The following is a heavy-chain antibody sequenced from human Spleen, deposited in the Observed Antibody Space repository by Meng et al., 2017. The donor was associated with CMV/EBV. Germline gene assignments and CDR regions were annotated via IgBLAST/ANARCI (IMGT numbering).Heavy chain of an antibody. CDR2: INAGGSST. J-gene: IGHJ6*02. CDR1: GFTFNYYW. CDR3: ARDDGSYGSLNGMDV. Sequence: GGSLRLSCAASGFTFNYYWMHWVRQAPGKGLVWVSHINAGGSSTNYADSVKGRFTISRDNTKNSLYLQMNSLRVEDTAIYYCARDDGSYGSLNGMDVWGQGTTVTVSS. V-gene: IGHV3-74*01. D-gene: IGHD3-16*01.